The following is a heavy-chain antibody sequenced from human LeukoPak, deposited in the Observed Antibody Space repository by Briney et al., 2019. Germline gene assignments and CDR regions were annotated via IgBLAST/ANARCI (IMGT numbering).Heavy chain of an antibody. CDR3: AGSSGWWAHDY. CDR1: GLTFTNYC. D-gene: IGHD6-19*01. V-gene: IGHV3-23*01. CDR2: IRGSGSDT. Sequence: GGSLSLFCAASGLTFTNYCMTWVRQAPARGLEWVSSIRGSGSDTYYADSVKGRFTISRDNSKNTLYVQMVSLRAEDTAIYYCAGSSGWWAHDYWGQGTLVTVSS. J-gene: IGHJ4*02.